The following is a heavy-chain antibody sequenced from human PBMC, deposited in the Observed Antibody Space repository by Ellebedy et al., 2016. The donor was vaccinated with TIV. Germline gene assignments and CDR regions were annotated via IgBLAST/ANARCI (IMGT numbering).Heavy chain of an antibody. D-gene: IGHD6-19*01. V-gene: IGHV3-11*04. CDR1: GFTFSDYY. CDR2: ISSSGSTI. Sequence: GESLKLSCAASGFTFSDYYMSWIRHDPGKGREWVSYISSSGSTIYYADSVKVRFTISRDNAKNSLYLQMNSLRAEDTAVYYCARVKKWDSSGGWGRGYFDYWGQGTLVTVSS. CDR3: ARVKKWDSSGGWGRGYFDY. J-gene: IGHJ4*02.